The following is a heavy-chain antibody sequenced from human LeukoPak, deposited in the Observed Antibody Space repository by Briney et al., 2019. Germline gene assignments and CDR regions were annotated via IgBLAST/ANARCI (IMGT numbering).Heavy chain of an antibody. CDR1: GRTFSSSA. CDR2: IIPIFGTA. V-gene: IGHV1-69*13. Sequence: SVKVSCKASGRTFSSSAISWVRQAPGQGLEWMGGIIPIFGTANYAQKFQGRVTITADESTSTAYMELSSLRSEDTAVYYCARDPDSGWPGWGQGTLVTVSS. J-gene: IGHJ4*02. D-gene: IGHD6-19*01. CDR3: ARDPDSGWPG.